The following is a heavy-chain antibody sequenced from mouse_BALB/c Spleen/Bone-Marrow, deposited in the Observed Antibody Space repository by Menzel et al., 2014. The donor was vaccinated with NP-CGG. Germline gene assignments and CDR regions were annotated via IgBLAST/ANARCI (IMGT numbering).Heavy chain of an antibody. CDR1: GYTFTSYY. CDR3: TRSTMITYFDY. J-gene: IGHJ2*01. D-gene: IGHD2-4*01. CDR2: INPSNGGT. V-gene: IGHV1S81*02. Sequence: LVESGAELVKPGAPVKLSCKASGYTFTSYYMYWVKQRPGQGLEWIGEINPSNGGTNFNEKFKSKATLTVDKSSSTAYMQLSSLTSEDSAVYYCTRSTMITYFDYWGQGTTLTVSS.